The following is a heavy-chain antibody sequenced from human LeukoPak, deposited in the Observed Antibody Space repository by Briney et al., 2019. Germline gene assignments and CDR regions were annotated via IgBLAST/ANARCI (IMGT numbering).Heavy chain of an antibody. Sequence: GASVKVSCKASGYTFTGYYMHWVRQAPGQGFEWMGWINPNSGGTNYAQKFQGRVTMTRDTSISTAYMELSRLRSDDTAVYYCARDTPYYGSGLDYGGNFDYWGQGTLVTVSS. D-gene: IGHD3-10*01. CDR1: GYTFTGYY. CDR3: ARDTPYYGSGLDYGGNFDY. J-gene: IGHJ4*02. V-gene: IGHV1-2*02. CDR2: INPNSGGT.